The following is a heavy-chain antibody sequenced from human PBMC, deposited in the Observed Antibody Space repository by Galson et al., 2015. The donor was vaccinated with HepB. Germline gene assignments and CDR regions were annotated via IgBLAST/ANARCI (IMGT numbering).Heavy chain of an antibody. Sequence: SLRLSCAASGFTFSSYGMHWVRQAPGKGLEWVAVIWYDGSNKYYADPVKGRFTISRDNSKNTLYLQMNSLRAEDTAVYYCARDTMFGRSSQGMDVRGQGTTVTVSS. CDR3: ARDTMFGRSSQGMDV. CDR1: GFTFSSYG. J-gene: IGHJ6*02. D-gene: IGHD3-3*01. V-gene: IGHV3-33*01. CDR2: IWYDGSNK.